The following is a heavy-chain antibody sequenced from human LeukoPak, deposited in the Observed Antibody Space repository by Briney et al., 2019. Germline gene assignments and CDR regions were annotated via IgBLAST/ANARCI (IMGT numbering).Heavy chain of an antibody. CDR1: GVYISTYY. D-gene: IGHD7-27*01. V-gene: IGHV4-59*08. J-gene: IGHJ2*01. CDR2: IYYSGST. Sequence: SETLSLTCTVSGVYISTYYWSWIRQPPGKGLEWIGYIYYSGSTNCNPSLKSRVTISVDTTKNQFSLMLSSVAAANTAVYYCARHPSRWGPVGYFDLWGRGTLVTVSS. CDR3: ARHPSRWGPVGYFDL.